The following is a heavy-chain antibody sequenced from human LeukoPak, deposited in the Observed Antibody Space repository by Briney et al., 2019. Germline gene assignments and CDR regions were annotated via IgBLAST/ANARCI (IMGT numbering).Heavy chain of an antibody. Sequence: PGGSLRLSCAASGFTFDDYAMHWVRQAPGKGLEWVSGISWNSGSIGYADSVKGRFTISRDNAKNSLYLQMNSLSAEDTALYYCAKGSSGWDDAFDIWGQGTMVTVSS. D-gene: IGHD6-19*01. V-gene: IGHV3-9*01. CDR3: AKGSSGWDDAFDI. CDR2: ISWNSGSI. CDR1: GFTFDDYA. J-gene: IGHJ3*02.